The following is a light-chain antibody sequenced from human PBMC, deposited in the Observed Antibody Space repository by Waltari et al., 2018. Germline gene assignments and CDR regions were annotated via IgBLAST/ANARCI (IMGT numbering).Light chain of an antibody. Sequence: EIVLTQSPATLSLSPGERATLSCRASQSVNWYLAWYQQRPGQAPRLLIYDTSNRSTGIPARFSGNGSETDFTLTISSLEPDDSAVYYCQQRRNWPLTFGGGTKVEIK. CDR3: QQRRNWPLT. J-gene: IGKJ4*01. V-gene: IGKV3-11*01. CDR2: DTS. CDR1: QSVNWY.